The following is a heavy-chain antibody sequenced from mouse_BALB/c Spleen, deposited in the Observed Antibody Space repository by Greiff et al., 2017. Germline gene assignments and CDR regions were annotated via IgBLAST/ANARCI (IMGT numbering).Heavy chain of an antibody. J-gene: IGHJ3*01. CDR2: ISYDGSN. D-gene: IGHD1-2*01. V-gene: IGHV3-6*02. Sequence: EVQRVESGPGLVKPSQSLSLTCSVTGYSITSGYYWNWIRQFPGNKLEWMGYISYDGSNNYNPSLKNRISITRDTSKNQFFLKLNSVTTEDTATYYCARDSTATRGFAYWGQGTLVTVSA. CDR1: GYSITSGYY. CDR3: ARDSTATRGFAY.